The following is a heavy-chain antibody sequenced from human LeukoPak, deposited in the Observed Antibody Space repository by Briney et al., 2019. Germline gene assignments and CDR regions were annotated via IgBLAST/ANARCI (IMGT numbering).Heavy chain of an antibody. V-gene: IGHV1-69*13. J-gene: IGHJ5*02. Sequence: SVKVSCKASGGTFSSYAISWVRQAPGQGLEWMGGIIPIFGTANYAQKFQGRVTITADESTSTAYMELSSLRSEDTAVYYCAKDSTWYSSSWYDWFDPWGQGTLVTVSS. CDR2: IIPIFGTA. CDR1: GGTFSSYA. CDR3: AKDSTWYSSSWYDWFDP. D-gene: IGHD6-13*01.